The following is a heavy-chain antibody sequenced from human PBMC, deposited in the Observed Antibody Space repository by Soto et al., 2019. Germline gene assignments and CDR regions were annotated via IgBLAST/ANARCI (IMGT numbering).Heavy chain of an antibody. CDR1: GFTFSSYD. Sequence: LRLSCAASGFTFSSYDMHWVRQATGKGLEWVSAIGTAGDTYYPGSVKGRFTISRENAKNSLYLQMNSLRAGDTAVYYCARDKTAGPVDYWGQGTLVTVSS. CDR2: IGTAGDT. D-gene: IGHD6-13*01. J-gene: IGHJ4*02. CDR3: ARDKTAGPVDY. V-gene: IGHV3-13*01.